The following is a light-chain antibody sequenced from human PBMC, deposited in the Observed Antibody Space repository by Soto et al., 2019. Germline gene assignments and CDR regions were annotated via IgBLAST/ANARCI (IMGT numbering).Light chain of an antibody. CDR3: CSYARGSRA. V-gene: IGLV2-14*01. J-gene: IGLJ3*02. CDR1: SSDVGGYNY. CDR2: EVS. Sequence: QSVLTQPASVSGSPGQSITISCTGTSSDVGGYNYVSWYQQHPGKAPKLMIYEVSNRPSGVSNRFSGSKSGNTASLTISGLQAEDEADYYCCSYARGSRAFGGGTKLTVL.